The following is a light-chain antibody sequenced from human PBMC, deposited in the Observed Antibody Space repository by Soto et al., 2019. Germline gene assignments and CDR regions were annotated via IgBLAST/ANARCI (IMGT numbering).Light chain of an antibody. J-gene: IGLJ1*01. Sequence: QSALTQPRSVSGSPGQSVTISWTGTSSDVGGYKFVSWYQQHPGKAPKFMIYEVSKRPSGVPDRFSGSKSGNTAFLTISGLQAEDEADYYCCSYAGFYTSVFGTGTKVTVL. V-gene: IGLV2-11*01. CDR2: EVS. CDR1: SSDVGGYKF. CDR3: CSYAGFYTSV.